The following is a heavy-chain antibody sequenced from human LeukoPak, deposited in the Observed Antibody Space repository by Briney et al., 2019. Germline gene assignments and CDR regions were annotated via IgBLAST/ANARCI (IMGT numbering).Heavy chain of an antibody. V-gene: IGHV4-59*08. J-gene: IGHJ4*02. Sequence: PSETLSLTCTVSGGSVSGYYWSWIRQSPGKGLERIGYIFYTGTTLYSPSLRGRVTMSVDTSENQFSLKLSSVTAADAAMYYCARHDVVPVIRRGFDFWGQGALVTVSS. CDR1: GGSVSGYY. CDR2: IFYTGTT. D-gene: IGHD2-21*02. CDR3: ARHDVVPVIRRGFDF.